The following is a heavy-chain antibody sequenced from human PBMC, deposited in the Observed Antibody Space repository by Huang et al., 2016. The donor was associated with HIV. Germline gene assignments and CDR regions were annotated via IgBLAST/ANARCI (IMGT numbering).Heavy chain of an antibody. D-gene: IGHD1-1*01. Sequence: QVQLQQWGAGLLKPSETLSLTCAVYGGSFSGYYWSWIRQSPGKGLEWIGEINHSGSTTYNPSLMSRLTISVDTSKNQFSLKLSSVTAADTAVYYCARERMMSWLDDHDAFDIWGQGTMVTVSS. CDR3: ARERMMSWLDDHDAFDI. CDR1: GGSFSGYY. V-gene: IGHV4-34*01. J-gene: IGHJ3*02. CDR2: INHSGST.